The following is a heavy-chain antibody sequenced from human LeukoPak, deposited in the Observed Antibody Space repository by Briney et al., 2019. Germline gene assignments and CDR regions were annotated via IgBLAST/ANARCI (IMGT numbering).Heavy chain of an antibody. CDR1: GGSISSYY. Sequence: SETLSLTCTVSGGSISSYYWSWIRQPPGKGLEWIGEINHGGSTNYNPSLTSRVTISVDTSKKKFSLKLSSVTAADTAVYYCARHRGYYGSGKGYNWFDPWGQGTLVTVSS. CDR3: ARHRGYYGSGKGYNWFDP. D-gene: IGHD3-10*01. CDR2: INHGGST. J-gene: IGHJ5*02. V-gene: IGHV4-34*01.